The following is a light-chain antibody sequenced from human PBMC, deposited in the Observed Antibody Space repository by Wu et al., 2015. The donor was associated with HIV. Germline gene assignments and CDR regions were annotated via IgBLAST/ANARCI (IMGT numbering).Light chain of an antibody. CDR1: QSVSSN. CDR2: DAS. J-gene: IGKJ1*01. V-gene: IGKV3-15*01. CDR3: QQYNNLPT. Sequence: EVVMTQSPATLSVSPGERVTLSRRASQSVSSNLAWYQQKPGQAPRLLIYDASTRATGIPPRVSGSGSGTDFTLTISSLQSEDFAVYYCQQYNNLPTFGQGTEVEFK.